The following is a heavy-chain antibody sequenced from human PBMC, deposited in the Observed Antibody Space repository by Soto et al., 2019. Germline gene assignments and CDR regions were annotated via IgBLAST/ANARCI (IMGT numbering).Heavy chain of an antibody. J-gene: IGHJ6*02. V-gene: IGHV3-7*01. CDR3: ARDHGGYCSGGSCWLYGMDV. CDR1: GFTFSSYA. Sequence: PGGSLRLSCAASGFTFSSYAMSSVRQAPGKGLEWVANIKQDGSEKYYVDSVKGRFTISRDNAKNSLYLQMNSLRAEDTAVYYCARDHGGYCSGGSCWLYGMDVWGQGTTVTVS. D-gene: IGHD2-15*01. CDR2: IKQDGSEK.